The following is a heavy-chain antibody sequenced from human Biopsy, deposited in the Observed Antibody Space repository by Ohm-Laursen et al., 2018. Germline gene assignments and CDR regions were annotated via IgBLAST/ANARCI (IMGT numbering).Heavy chain of an antibody. V-gene: IGHV4-59*12. CDR3: ASAGYNPDWNFDL. D-gene: IGHD5-24*01. J-gene: IGHJ2*01. CDR1: GGPIDSYY. Sequence: SQTLSPTCTVSGGPIDSYYWSWIRQPPGKALEWIGYIYFTGRTSYNPSLKSRVTMSVNTSKKQFSLRLSSVTAADTAVYYCASAGYNPDWNFDLWGRGTRATVSS. CDR2: IYFTGRT.